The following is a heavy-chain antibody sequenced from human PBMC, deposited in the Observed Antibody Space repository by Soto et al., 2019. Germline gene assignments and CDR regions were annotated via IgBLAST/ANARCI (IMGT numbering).Heavy chain of an antibody. D-gene: IGHD4-17*01. CDR1: GFTVSSNY. V-gene: IGHV3-66*01. CDR3: ASNTVTTYYWYFDL. J-gene: IGHJ2*01. CDR2: IYSGGST. Sequence: EVQLVESGGGLVQPGGSLRLSCAASGFTVSSNYMSWVRQAPGKGLEWVSVIYSGGSTYYADSVKGRFTISRDNSKNTLYLQMNSLRAEDTAVYYCASNTVTTYYWYFDLWGRGTLVTVSS.